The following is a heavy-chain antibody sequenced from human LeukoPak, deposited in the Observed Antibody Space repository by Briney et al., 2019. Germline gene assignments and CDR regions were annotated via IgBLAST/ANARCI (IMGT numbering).Heavy chain of an antibody. Sequence: GGSLRLSCASSGFTFSSYAVSWVRQAPGKGLEWASTIGGTGVRTYYADSVKGRFTISRDNSKNTLYLQINSLRAEDTAVYFCAKDRLGGPYFFHYWGQGTLVTVSS. CDR3: AKDRLGGPYFFHY. V-gene: IGHV3-23*01. J-gene: IGHJ4*02. CDR2: IGGTGVRT. CDR1: GFTFSSYA. D-gene: IGHD3-16*01.